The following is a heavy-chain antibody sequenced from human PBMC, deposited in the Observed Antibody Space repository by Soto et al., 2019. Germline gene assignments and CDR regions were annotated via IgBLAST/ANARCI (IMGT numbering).Heavy chain of an antibody. V-gene: IGHV1-18*04. CDR1: GYTFTSYG. CDR2: ISDYNGNT. D-gene: IGHD3-16*02. CDR3: ARDGVDIKFGGVIFIQDPGHDYYYGMDF. Sequence: AAVKFSCKASGYTFTSYGISWVRQAPGQGLEWMGWISDYNGNTNYAQKLQGRVTMTTDTSSTAYMELRSLRYEDTAVYYCARDGVDIKFGGVIFIQDPGHDYYYGMDFWG. J-gene: IGHJ6*02.